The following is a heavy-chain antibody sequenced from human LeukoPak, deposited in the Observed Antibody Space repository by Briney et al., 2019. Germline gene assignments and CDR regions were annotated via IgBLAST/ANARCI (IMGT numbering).Heavy chain of an antibody. J-gene: IGHJ5*02. D-gene: IGHD3-22*01. CDR2: ISKDGGGT. Sequence: GGSLRLSWAASGFIFNNYGLIWARQAPGKGLEWVSAISKDGGGTQYADFVEGRFTISRDNSKNTLLLQMSTLRAEDTALYYCAKGSSGYFADLWGQGTLVTVSS. CDR1: GFIFNNYG. V-gene: IGHV3-23*01. CDR3: AKGSSGYFADL.